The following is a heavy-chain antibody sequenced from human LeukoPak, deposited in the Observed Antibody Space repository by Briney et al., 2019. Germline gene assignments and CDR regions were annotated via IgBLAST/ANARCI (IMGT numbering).Heavy chain of an antibody. D-gene: IGHD2-2*01. V-gene: IGHV3-30*03. J-gene: IGHJ6*02. Sequence: GGSLRLSCAASGFTFSSYGMHWVRQAPGKGLEWVAVISYDGSNKYYADSVKGRFTISRDNSKNTLYLQMNSLRAEDTAVYYCATSAAIRPYYYYYGMDVWGQGTTVTASS. CDR2: ISYDGSNK. CDR1: GFTFSSYG. CDR3: ATSAAIRPYYYYYGMDV.